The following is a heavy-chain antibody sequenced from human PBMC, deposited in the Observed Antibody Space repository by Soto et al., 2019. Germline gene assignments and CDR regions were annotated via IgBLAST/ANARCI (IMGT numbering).Heavy chain of an antibody. CDR2: ISSSSSYI. J-gene: IGHJ3*02. D-gene: IGHD3-16*02. CDR1: GFTFSSYS. Sequence: PGGSLRLSCAASGFTFSSYSMDWVRQAPGKGLEWVSSISSSSSYIYYADSVKGRFTISRDNAKNSLYLQMSSLRAEDTAVYYCARDGDYVWGSYRWSDAFDIWGPGTMGTVAS. V-gene: IGHV3-21*01. CDR3: ARDGDYVWGSYRWSDAFDI.